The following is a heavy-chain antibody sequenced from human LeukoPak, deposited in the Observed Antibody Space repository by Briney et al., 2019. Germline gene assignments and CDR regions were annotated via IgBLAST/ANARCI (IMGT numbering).Heavy chain of an antibody. J-gene: IGHJ4*02. CDR1: GGSISSCY. V-gene: IGHV4-4*07. Sequence: PSETLSLTCTVSGGSISSCYWSWIRQPAGKGLEWIGRIYTSGSTNYNPSLKSRVTMSVDTSKNQFSLKLSSVTAADTAVYYCARGPVSGGRQFDYWGQGTLVTVSS. CDR2: IYTSGST. D-gene: IGHD2-15*01. CDR3: ARGPVSGGRQFDY.